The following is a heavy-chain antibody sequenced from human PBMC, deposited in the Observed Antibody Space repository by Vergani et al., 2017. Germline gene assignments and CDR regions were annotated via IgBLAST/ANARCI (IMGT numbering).Heavy chain of an antibody. D-gene: IGHD6-13*01. J-gene: IGHJ6*02. CDR3: AHTDSSSWYVGRYSMDV. CDR2: IYWDDDK. V-gene: IGHV2-5*02. Sequence: QESGPGLVKPSQTLSLTCTVPGFSLSTSGVGVGWIRQPPGKALEWLALIYWDDDKRYSPSLKSRLTITTDTSKNQVVLTMTNMDPVDTATYYCAHTDSSSWYVGRYSMDVWGQGTTVTVSS. CDR1: GFSLSTSGVG.